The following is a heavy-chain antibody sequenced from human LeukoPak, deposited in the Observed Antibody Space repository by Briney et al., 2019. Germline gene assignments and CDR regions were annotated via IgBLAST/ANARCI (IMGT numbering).Heavy chain of an antibody. CDR2: INPNFGST. V-gene: IGHV1-46*01. D-gene: IGHD5-18*01. CDR3: AREGAVATAMLSLDY. J-gene: IGHJ4*02. CDR1: GYTFTSYG. Sequence: GASVKVSCKASGYTFTSYGIHWVRQAPGQGLEWMGIINPNFGSTSYAQKFHGRVTMTSDMSTSTVYMELSSLRFDDTAIYYCAREGAVATAMLSLDYWGQGALVTVSS.